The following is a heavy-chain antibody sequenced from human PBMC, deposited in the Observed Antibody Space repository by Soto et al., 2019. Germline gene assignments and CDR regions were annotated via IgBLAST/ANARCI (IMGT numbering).Heavy chain of an antibody. CDR3: AKMYRGYSGYIQS. V-gene: IGHV3-23*01. Sequence: GGSLRLSCATSGFTFTNYAMTWVRQGPGKGLEWVSSISAGGVSTYFADSVKGRFTISRDNSKNTLFLHMNSLRAEDTAVYYCAKMYRGYSGYIQSCGQGTLVTVSS. J-gene: IGHJ5*02. CDR2: ISAGGVST. CDR1: GFTFTNYA. D-gene: IGHD5-12*01.